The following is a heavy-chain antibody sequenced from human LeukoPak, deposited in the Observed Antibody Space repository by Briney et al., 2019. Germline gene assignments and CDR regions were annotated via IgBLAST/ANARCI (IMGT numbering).Heavy chain of an antibody. Sequence: ASVKVSCKVSGYTFTDYYMHWVQQAPGKGLEWMGLVDPEEGETIYAEKFQGRVTITADTSTDTAYMELSSLRSEDTAVYYCATARRITIFGVVTAFDYWGQGTLVTVSS. CDR3: ATARRITIFGVVTAFDY. D-gene: IGHD3-3*01. J-gene: IGHJ4*02. V-gene: IGHV1-69-2*01. CDR1: GYTFTDYY. CDR2: VDPEEGET.